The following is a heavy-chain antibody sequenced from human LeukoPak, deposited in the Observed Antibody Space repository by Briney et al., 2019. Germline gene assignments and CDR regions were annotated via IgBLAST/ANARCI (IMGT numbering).Heavy chain of an antibody. CDR2: ISWNTGSV. J-gene: IGHJ4*02. Sequence: GGSLRLSCAASGFTFDDYAMHWVRQAPGKGLEWVSGISWNTGSVGYADSVKGRFTISRDNTKNSVYLQMDNLRAEDTAVYNCAREPPTNRDSSNYGNWGQGTLVTVSS. D-gene: IGHD4-11*01. CDR3: AREPPTNRDSSNYGN. V-gene: IGHV3-9*01. CDR1: GFTFDDYA.